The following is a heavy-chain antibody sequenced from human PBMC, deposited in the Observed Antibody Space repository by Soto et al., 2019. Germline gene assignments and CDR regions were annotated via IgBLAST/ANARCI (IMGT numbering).Heavy chain of an antibody. CDR1: GGSISSGNYY. J-gene: IGHJ4*02. CDR3: ATMGAPVTGLYYFDY. Sequence: SETLSLTCTVSGGSISSGNYYWSWIRQPPGKGLEWIGFISYSGTTHYSASLRSRVSISVDTSKNQFSLDLSSVTAADTAVYYCATMGAPVTGLYYFDYWGQGTLVTVSS. D-gene: IGHD1-26*01. V-gene: IGHV4-30-4*01. CDR2: ISYSGTT.